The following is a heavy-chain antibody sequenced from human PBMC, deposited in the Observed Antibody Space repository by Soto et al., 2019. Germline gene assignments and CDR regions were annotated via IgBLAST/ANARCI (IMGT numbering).Heavy chain of an antibody. Sequence: QVQLVQSGAEVKKPGASVKVSCKASGYTFTSYGISWVRQAPGQGLEWMGWISAYNGNTNYAQKLQGRVTMTTATATSTANMELRRLRFDATAVDYCERDTYYCDSSGYGNFDYWGQGTLVTVSS. CDR2: ISAYNGNT. CDR1: GYTFTSYG. CDR3: ERDTYYCDSSGYGNFDY. D-gene: IGHD3-22*01. V-gene: IGHV1-18*01. J-gene: IGHJ4*02.